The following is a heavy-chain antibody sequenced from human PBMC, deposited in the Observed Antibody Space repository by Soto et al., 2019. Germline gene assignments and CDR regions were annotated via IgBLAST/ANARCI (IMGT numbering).Heavy chain of an antibody. J-gene: IGHJ4*02. CDR3: ARDHSTSWSTSDY. D-gene: IGHD2-2*01. V-gene: IGHV3-7*01. CDR2: IKPDGSDK. Sequence: EVQLVESGGGLVQPGGSLRLSCAASGFTFSSYWMTWVRQAPGKGLEWVANIKPDGSDKYYVDSVKGRFTISRDNAKKSLFLQIDSLRAEDTAVYYCARDHSTSWSTSDYWGQGTLVTVSS. CDR1: GFTFSSYW.